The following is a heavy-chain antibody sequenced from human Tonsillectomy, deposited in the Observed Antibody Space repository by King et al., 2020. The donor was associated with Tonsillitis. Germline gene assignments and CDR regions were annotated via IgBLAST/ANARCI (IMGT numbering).Heavy chain of an antibody. CDR3: TRGDDSSGYYWSFDY. J-gene: IGHJ4*02. V-gene: IGHV3-33*05. CDR2: ISYDGSNK. D-gene: IGHD3-22*01. Sequence: VQLVESGGGVVQPGRSLRLSCAASGFTFSGYGMHWVRQAPGKGLEWVAVISYDGSNKYYADSLKGRFTISRDNSKNTLFLRMNSLRAEDTAAYYCTRGDDSSGYYWSFDYWGQGTLVTVSS. CDR1: GFTFSGYG.